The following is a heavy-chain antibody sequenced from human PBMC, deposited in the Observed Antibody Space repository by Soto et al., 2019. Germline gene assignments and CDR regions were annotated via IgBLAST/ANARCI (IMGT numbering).Heavy chain of an antibody. D-gene: IGHD6-19*01. CDR2: INAGNGNT. J-gene: IGHJ3*02. CDR1: GYTFTSYA. CDR3: AIPGGMAVAGTNAFDI. Sequence: QVQLVQSGAEVKKPGASVKVSCKASGYTFTSYAMHWVRQAPGQRLEWMGWINAGNGNTKYSQKFQGRVTITRDTSASRAYMELSSLRSEDTAVYYCAIPGGMAVAGTNAFDIWGQGTMVT. V-gene: IGHV1-3*01.